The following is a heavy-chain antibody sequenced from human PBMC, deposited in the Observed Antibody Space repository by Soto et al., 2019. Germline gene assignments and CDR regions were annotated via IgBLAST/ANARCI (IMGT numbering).Heavy chain of an antibody. V-gene: IGHV4-59*01. D-gene: IGHD1-26*01. CDR3: AREEWELLRESSGMDV. CDR1: GGSISNYY. J-gene: IGHJ6*02. CDR2: IYYSGNT. Sequence: SETLSLTCTVSGGSISNYYWNWIRQPPGKGLEWIGYIYYSGNTNYNPSPKSRVTISVDKSKNQFSLKLTSVTAADTAVYYCAREEWELLRESSGMDVWGQGITVTVSS.